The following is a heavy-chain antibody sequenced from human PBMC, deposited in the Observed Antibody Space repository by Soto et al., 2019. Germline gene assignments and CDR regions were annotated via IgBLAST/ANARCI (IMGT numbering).Heavy chain of an antibody. V-gene: IGHV2-5*02. Sequence: QITLKESGPTLVKPTQTLTLTCTFSGFSLSSTRVAVGWIRQPPGKALEWLALIYWDDDKRYSPFLKSRLTITKDTSKNQVVLTMTNVYPVDTATYYCAHSVVAGLGYYFDYWGQGTLVTVSS. CDR3: AHSVVAGLGYYFDY. CDR1: GFSLSSTRVA. CDR2: IYWDDDK. J-gene: IGHJ4*02. D-gene: IGHD6-19*01.